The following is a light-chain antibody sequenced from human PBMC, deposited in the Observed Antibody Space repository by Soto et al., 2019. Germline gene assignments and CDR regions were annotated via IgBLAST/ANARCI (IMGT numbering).Light chain of an antibody. Sequence: DIQMTQSPSSLSASVGDRVTITCRASQSISSYLNWYQQKPGKAPKLLIYAASSLQSGVPSRFSGSGSATDFTLTISSLQPEDFATYYCQQSYSTPRTFGQVTKVDI. CDR2: AAS. CDR1: QSISSY. CDR3: QQSYSTPRT. V-gene: IGKV1-39*01. J-gene: IGKJ1*01.